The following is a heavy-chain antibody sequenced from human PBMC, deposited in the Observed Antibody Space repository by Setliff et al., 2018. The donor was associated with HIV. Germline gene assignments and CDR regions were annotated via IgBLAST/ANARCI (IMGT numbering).Heavy chain of an antibody. D-gene: IGHD6-19*01. Sequence: SETLSLTCAVSGSSIRGAYYWGWIRQPPGKGLEWIGSFYHGGSTLYNPSLRSRVTISVEASKKQFSLKLTSVTAADTAVYYCARHWGSSGWIGYWGQGTLVTVSS. CDR3: ARHWGSSGWIGY. J-gene: IGHJ4*02. V-gene: IGHV4-38-2*01. CDR2: FYHGGST. CDR1: GSSIRGAYY.